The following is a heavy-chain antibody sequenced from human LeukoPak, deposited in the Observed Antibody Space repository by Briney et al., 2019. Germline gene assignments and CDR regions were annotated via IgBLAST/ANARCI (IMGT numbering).Heavy chain of an antibody. CDR2: TNHSGST. V-gene: IGHV4-34*01. Sequence: PSETLSLTCAVYGESFSNYYWSWIRQPPGKGLEWIGETNHSGSTGYNPSLESRVTISVDTSKNQLSLKLSSVTAADTAVYYCARQGSGSPGISYYYYYMDVWAKGTTVTISS. J-gene: IGHJ6*03. CDR3: ARQGSGSPGISYYYYYMDV. CDR1: GESFSNYY. D-gene: IGHD3-10*01.